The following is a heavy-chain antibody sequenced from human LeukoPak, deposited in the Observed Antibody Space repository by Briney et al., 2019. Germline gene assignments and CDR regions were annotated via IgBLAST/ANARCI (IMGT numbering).Heavy chain of an antibody. D-gene: IGHD3-10*01. CDR2: IHYSGTT. J-gene: IGHJ3*02. V-gene: IGHV4-59*12. CDR1: GGSISAYY. Sequence: SETLSLTCTVSGGSISAYYWSWIRQPPGKGLEWIGYIHYSGTTNYYPSLKSRVTISVDKSKNQFSLKLSSVTAADTAVYYCAVGGVYLRGGAEAFDIWGQGTMVTVSS. CDR3: AVGGVYLRGGAEAFDI.